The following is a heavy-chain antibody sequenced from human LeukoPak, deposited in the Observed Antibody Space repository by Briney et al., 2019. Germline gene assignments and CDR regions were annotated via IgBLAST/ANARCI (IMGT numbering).Heavy chain of an antibody. CDR2: IYYSGST. V-gene: IGHV4-59*08. D-gene: IGHD3-10*01. J-gene: IGHJ5*02. CDR1: GGSISSYY. Sequence: SETLSLTCTVSGGSISSYYWSWIRQPPGKGLEWIGYIYYSGSTNYNPSLKSRVTISVDTSKNHFSLKLSSVTAADTAVYYCARHFEGFGEEFNIWFDPWGQGTLVTVSS. CDR3: ARHFEGFGEEFNIWFDP.